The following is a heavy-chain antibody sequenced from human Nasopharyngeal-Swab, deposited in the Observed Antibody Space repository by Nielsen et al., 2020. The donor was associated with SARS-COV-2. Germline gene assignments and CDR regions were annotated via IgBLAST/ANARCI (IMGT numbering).Heavy chain of an antibody. J-gene: IGHJ4*02. CDR2: ISWNSGSI. V-gene: IGHV3-9*01. CDR3: AKTMVYSSSSYYFDY. D-gene: IGHD6-6*01. Sequence: GGSLRLSWAASGFTFDDYAMHWVRQAPGKGLEWVSGISWNSGSIGYADSVKGRFTISRDNAKNSLYLQMNSLRAEDTALYYCAKTMVYSSSSYYFDYWGQGTLVTVSS. CDR1: GFTFDDYA.